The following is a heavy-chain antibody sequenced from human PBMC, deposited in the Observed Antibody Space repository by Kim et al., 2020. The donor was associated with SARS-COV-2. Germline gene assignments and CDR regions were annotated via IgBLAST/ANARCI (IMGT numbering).Heavy chain of an antibody. CDR3: ASFVAVALERIDN. V-gene: IGHV4-39*01. CDR2: VHYNGKT. J-gene: IGHJ4*02. CDR1: GGSIRVADYY. Sequence: SETLSLICSVSGGSIRVADYYWGWIRQSPGTGLEWIGSVHYNGKTNYKASLKGRVTISLDTSKNQLSLRLTSVTAADTAVYYCASFVAVALERIDNWGRGSLVTVSA. D-gene: IGHD6-19*01.